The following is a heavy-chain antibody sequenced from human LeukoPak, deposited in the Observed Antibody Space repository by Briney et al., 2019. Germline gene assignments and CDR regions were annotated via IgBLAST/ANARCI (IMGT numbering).Heavy chain of an antibody. CDR3: ARDMNYNLDY. D-gene: IGHD1-7*01. Sequence: GGSLKLSCAASGFTFSQSYIHRVGKAPGKGLVWVSRIDIDGNTVYADPVKGRFTISRDNAKSTLYLEMNSLRAEDTAVYYCARDMNYNLDYWGPGTLVTVSP. J-gene: IGHJ4*02. CDR2: IDIDGNT. CDR1: GFTFSQSY. V-gene: IGHV3-74*01.